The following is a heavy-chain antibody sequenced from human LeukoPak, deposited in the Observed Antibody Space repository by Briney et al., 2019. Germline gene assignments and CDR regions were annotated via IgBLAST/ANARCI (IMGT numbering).Heavy chain of an antibody. CDR2: INHSGST. D-gene: IGHD2-8*01. CDR1: GGSFSGYY. V-gene: IGHV4-34*01. J-gene: IGHJ4*02. Sequence: PSETLSLTCAVYGGSFSGYYWSWIRQPPGKGLGWIGEINHSGSTNYNPSLKSRVTISVDTSKNQFSLKLSSVTAADTAVYSCSRCPDGDVLMVYATFDYWGQGTVVSVSS. CDR3: SRCPDGDVLMVYATFDY.